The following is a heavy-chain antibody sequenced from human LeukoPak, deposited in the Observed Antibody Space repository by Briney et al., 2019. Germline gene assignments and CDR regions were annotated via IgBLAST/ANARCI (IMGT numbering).Heavy chain of an antibody. Sequence: PGVSLTLSCSASGFTFSSYAMIWLRQAPGKGREGVFAISCSGGNTDYAFSEKGMFTIYRDNSKNTLYLQMNSLTAEDTGVYYCAKDSSSSYYYGMDVWGQGTTVTVS. D-gene: IGHD6-13*01. V-gene: IGHV3-23*01. CDR1: GFTFSSYA. CDR3: AKDSSSSYYYGMDV. CDR2: ISCSGGNT. J-gene: IGHJ6*02.